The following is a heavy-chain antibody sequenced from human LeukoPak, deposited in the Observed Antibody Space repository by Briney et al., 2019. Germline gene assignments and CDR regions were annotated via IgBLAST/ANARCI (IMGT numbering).Heavy chain of an antibody. CDR3: ARSGRITIFGVWHYMDV. V-gene: IGHV4-39*07. J-gene: IGHJ6*03. CDR2: IYYTGRT. Sequence: PSETLSLTCSVSGGSISTNTHYWGWIRQPPGKGLEWIGTIYYTGRTYYNTSLKSRVTISVDTSKNQFSLRLNSVTAADTAVYYCARSGRITIFGVWHYMDVWGKGTTVTVSS. D-gene: IGHD3-3*01. CDR1: GGSISTNTHY.